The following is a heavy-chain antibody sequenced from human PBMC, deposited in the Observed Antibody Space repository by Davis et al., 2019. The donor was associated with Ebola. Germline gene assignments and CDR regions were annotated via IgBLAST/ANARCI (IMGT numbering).Heavy chain of an antibody. CDR2: ISYDGSNK. D-gene: IGHD4-17*01. V-gene: IGHV3-30*03. J-gene: IGHJ5*02. Sequence: GGSLRLSCAASGFTFSSYWMSWVRQAPGKGLEWVAVISYDGSNKYYAESVKGRFTISRDNAKNSLYLQMNSLRAEDTAVYYCARVPYGDYEAAWFDPWGQGTLVTVSS. CDR1: GFTFSSYW. CDR3: ARVPYGDYEAAWFDP.